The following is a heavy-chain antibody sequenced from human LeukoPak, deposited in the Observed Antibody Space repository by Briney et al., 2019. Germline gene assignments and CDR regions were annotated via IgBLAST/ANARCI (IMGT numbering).Heavy chain of an antibody. J-gene: IGHJ4*02. V-gene: IGHV1-46*01. Sequence: ASAKVSCKASGYTLTSYYMHWVRQAPGQVLEWMGIINPSGGSTSYAQKFQGRVTMTRDTSTSTVYMELSSLRSEDTAVYYCARQEGELLPRYFDYWGQGTLVTVSS. CDR3: ARQEGELLPRYFDY. D-gene: IGHD1-26*01. CDR2: INPSGGST. CDR1: GYTLTSYY.